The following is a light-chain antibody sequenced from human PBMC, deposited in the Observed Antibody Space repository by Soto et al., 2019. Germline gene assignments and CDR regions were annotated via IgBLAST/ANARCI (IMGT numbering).Light chain of an antibody. J-gene: IGKJ2*03. Sequence: EIVLTQSPGTLSLSLGERATLSCRASQSVSSNYLAWYQQKPGQAPRLLIYATSSRATGIPDRFSGSGSGTDFTLTISRLQPEEFAVYYCQQYGNSPRYSFGQGTRLEI. CDR1: QSVSSNY. CDR2: ATS. CDR3: QQYGNSPRYS. V-gene: IGKV3-20*01.